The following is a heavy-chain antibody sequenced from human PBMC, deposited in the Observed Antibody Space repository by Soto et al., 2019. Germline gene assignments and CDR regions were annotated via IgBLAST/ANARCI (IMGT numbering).Heavy chain of an antibody. CDR2: ISSSSSTI. D-gene: IGHD3-22*01. V-gene: IGHV3-48*01. CDR3: ARDSSAYYYDSSAPRDFQH. CDR1: GFTFSSYS. Sequence: PGGSLRLSCAASGFTFSSYSMNWVRQAPGKGLEWVSYISSSSSTIYYADSVKGRFTISRDNAKNSLYLQMNSLRAEDTAVYYCARDSSAYYYDSSAPRDFQHWGQGTLVTVSS. J-gene: IGHJ1*01.